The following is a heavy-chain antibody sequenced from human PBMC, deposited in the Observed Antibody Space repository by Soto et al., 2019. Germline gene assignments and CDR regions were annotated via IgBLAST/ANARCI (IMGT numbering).Heavy chain of an antibody. J-gene: IGHJ3*02. CDR2: IYSGGST. CDR1: GFTVSNNY. V-gene: IGHV3-66*01. CDR3: ARDPEYYYDSSAPADAFDI. D-gene: IGHD3-22*01. Sequence: EGSLRLSCAASGFTVSNNYMSWVRQAPGKGLEWVSVIYSGGSTYYADSMKGKFTITRDYSKNSLYLQMNSLRAEDTAVYYCARDPEYYYDSSAPADAFDIWGQGT.